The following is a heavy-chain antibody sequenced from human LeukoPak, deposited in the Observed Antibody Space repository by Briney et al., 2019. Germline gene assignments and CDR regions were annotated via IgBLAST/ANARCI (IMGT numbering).Heavy chain of an antibody. Sequence: GGSLRLSCVVSGATVSSNYMSWVRQAPGKGLEWASVIYSGGATYYADSVKGRFTISRDISQNTLYLQMNDLRAEDTAVYYCARDFSGYWGQGTLVTVSS. D-gene: IGHD3-10*01. CDR2: IYSGGAT. J-gene: IGHJ4*01. V-gene: IGHV3-66*01. CDR3: ARDFSGY. CDR1: GATVSSNY.